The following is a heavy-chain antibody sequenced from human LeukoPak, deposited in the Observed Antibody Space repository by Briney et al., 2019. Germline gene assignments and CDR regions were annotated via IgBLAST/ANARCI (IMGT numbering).Heavy chain of an antibody. D-gene: IGHD6-19*01. Sequence: GGSLRLSCAASGFTFSSYNFHWVRQAPGKGLEWLAVLSYDAINEYYANSVKGRFTISRDNSKNTQYLQMNSLRLEDTAVYYCAREHTSGWYDYWGQGTLVTVSS. CDR3: AREHTSGWYDY. V-gene: IGHV3-30-3*01. CDR2: LSYDAINE. CDR1: GFTFSSYN. J-gene: IGHJ4*02.